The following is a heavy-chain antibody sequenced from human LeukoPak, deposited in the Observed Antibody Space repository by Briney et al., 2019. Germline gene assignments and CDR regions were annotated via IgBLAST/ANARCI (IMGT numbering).Heavy chain of an antibody. CDR3: ANYGGNSPY. Sequence: GGSLRLSCAASGFTFSSYWMHWVRHAPGKGLVWVPHINSDGSSTTYADSVKGRFTISRDNAKNTLYLQMNTLRVEDTAVYYCANYGGNSPYWGQGTLVTVSS. V-gene: IGHV3-74*01. J-gene: IGHJ4*02. CDR1: GFTFSSYW. D-gene: IGHD4-23*01. CDR2: INSDGSST.